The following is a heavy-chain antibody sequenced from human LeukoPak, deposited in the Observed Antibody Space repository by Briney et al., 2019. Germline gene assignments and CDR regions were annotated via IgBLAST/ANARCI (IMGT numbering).Heavy chain of an antibody. J-gene: IGHJ4*02. CDR3: ARVHYVILTGYPEGVFVY. D-gene: IGHD3-9*01. CDR1: GYSISSGYY. Sequence: SETLSLTCTVSGYSISSGYYWGWIRQPPGRGLEWIGNIHHGGRTYYNPSLTSRVSVDTSKNQFPLKLNSVTAADTAVYYCARVHYVILTGYPEGVFVYWGQGTLVTVSS. V-gene: IGHV4-38-2*02. CDR2: IHHGGRT.